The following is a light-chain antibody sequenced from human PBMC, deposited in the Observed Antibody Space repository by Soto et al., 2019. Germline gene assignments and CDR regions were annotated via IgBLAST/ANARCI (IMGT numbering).Light chain of an antibody. CDR2: VGS. V-gene: IGKV2-28*01. CDR3: MQALQTPLT. CDR1: QSLLHRNGYNY. J-gene: IGKJ4*01. Sequence: DIVLTQSPLSLPVTPGEPASISCRSSQSLLHRNGYNYLDWYLQKPGQSPLLLIHVGSNRASGVPDRFSGRGSGTDFTLKISRVEAEDVGVYYCMQALQTPLTFGGGNKVEIK.